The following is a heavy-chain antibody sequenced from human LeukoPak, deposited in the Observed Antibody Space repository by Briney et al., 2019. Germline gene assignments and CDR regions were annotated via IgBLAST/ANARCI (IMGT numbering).Heavy chain of an antibody. V-gene: IGHV3-23*01. Sequence: GGSLRLSCAASGFTFSSYAMSWVRQAPGKGLEWVSAISGSGGSTYYADSVKGRFTISRDNSKNTLYLQMNSLRAEDTAVYYCAKDHRYYDFGDYGYWGQGTLVTVSS. CDR2: ISGSGGST. CDR3: AKDHRYYDFGDYGY. D-gene: IGHD3-22*01. J-gene: IGHJ4*02. CDR1: GFTFSSYA.